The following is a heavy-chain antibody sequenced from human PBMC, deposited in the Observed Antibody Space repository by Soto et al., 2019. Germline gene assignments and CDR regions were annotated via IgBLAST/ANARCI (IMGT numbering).Heavy chain of an antibody. CDR3: ARGPPTYYYDSSGYYYPYYFDY. J-gene: IGHJ4*02. CDR1: GGSISSGDYY. D-gene: IGHD3-22*01. Sequence: SETLSLTCTVSGGSISSGDYYWSWIRQPPGKGLEWIGYIYYSGSTYYNPSLKSRVTISVDTSKNQFSLKLSSVTAADTAVYYCARGPPTYYYDSSGYYYPYYFDYWGQGTLVTVSS. V-gene: IGHV4-30-4*01. CDR2: IYYSGST.